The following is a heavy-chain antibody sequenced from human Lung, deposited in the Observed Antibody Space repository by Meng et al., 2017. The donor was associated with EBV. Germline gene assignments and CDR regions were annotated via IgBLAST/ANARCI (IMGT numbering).Heavy chain of an antibody. CDR2: TYYRSKWYN. Sequence: HVQLQHSGPRLLKPSQTLSLTWASSGDSSSSNSAAWNWIRQARSSGLEWLGRTYYRSKWYNDDAVSVKSRITINPATSKNQFSLQLNSVTPEDTAVYYCASSRPLAGNWNHHYWGQGTLVTVSS. CDR1: GDSSSSNSAA. J-gene: IGHJ4*02. D-gene: IGHD1-14*01. CDR3: ASSRPLAGNWNHHY. V-gene: IGHV6-1*01.